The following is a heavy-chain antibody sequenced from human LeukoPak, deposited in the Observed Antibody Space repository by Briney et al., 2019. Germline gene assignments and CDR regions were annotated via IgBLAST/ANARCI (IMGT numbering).Heavy chain of an antibody. D-gene: IGHD1-26*01. CDR1: GYTFTGYF. V-gene: IGHV1-2*02. J-gene: IGHJ6*03. CDR3: AIALGGSSAGGGYSGNYYYYYMDV. CDR2: INPKSGGT. Sequence: ASVKVSCKASGYTFTGYFMHWVRQAPGQGPEWMGWINPKSGGTNYVQKFQGRVSMTRDTSTSTFFMELRRLTSDDTAVYYCAIALGGSSAGGGYSGNYYYYYMDVWGKGTTVTVSS.